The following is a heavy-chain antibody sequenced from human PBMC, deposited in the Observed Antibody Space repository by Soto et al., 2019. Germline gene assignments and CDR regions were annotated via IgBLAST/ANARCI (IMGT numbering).Heavy chain of an antibody. Sequence: SETLSLTCTVSGGSISSSSYYWGWIRQPPGKGLEWIGSIYYSGSTNYNPSLKSRVTISVDTSKNQFSLKLSSVTAADTAVYYCARIKTTYYYYYGMDVWGQGTTVTVSS. CDR1: GGSISSSSYY. J-gene: IGHJ6*02. CDR3: ARIKTTYYYYYGMDV. CDR2: IYYSGST. D-gene: IGHD1-7*01. V-gene: IGHV4-39*07.